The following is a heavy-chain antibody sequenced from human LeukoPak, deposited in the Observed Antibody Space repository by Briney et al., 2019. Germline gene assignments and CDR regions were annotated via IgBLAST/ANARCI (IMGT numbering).Heavy chain of an antibody. V-gene: IGHV5-10-1*01. CDR3: ARRHYDILTGSKGFDY. CDR2: IDPSDSYT. CDR1: GYSFTSYW. D-gene: IGHD3-9*01. J-gene: IGHJ4*02. Sequence: GESLKISCKGSGYSFTSYWISWVRQMPGKGLEWRGRIDPSDSYTNYSPSFQGHVTISADKSISTAYLQWSSLKASDTAMYYCARRHYDILTGSKGFDYWGQGTLVTVSS.